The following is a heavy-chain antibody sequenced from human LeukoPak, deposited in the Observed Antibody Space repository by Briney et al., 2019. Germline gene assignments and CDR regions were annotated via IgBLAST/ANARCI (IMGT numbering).Heavy chain of an antibody. D-gene: IGHD5-18*01. J-gene: IGHJ6*03. V-gene: IGHV4-59*01. CDR2: IYYSGST. CDR1: GGSISSYY. CDR3: ARAGYSYGYGYYYYYYMDV. Sequence: SSETLSLTCTVSGGSISSYYWSWIRQPPGKGLEWIGYIYYSGSTNYNPSLKSRVTISVDTSKNQFSLKLSSVTAADTAVYYCARAGYSYGYGYYYYYYMDVWGKGTTVTISS.